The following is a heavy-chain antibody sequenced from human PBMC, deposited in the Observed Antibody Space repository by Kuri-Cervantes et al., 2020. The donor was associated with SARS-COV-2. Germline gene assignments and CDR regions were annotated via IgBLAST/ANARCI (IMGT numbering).Heavy chain of an antibody. D-gene: IGHD3-10*01. CDR1: GGSISSYY. J-gene: IGHJ6*02. CDR3: ARGWDYGSGSYYPRGDYGMDV. CDR2: IYYSGST. Sequence: SETLSLTCTVSGGSISSYYWSWIRQPPGKGLEWIGYIYYSGSTNYNPSPKSRVTISVDTSKNQFSLKLSSVTAADTAVYYCARGWDYGSGSYYPRGDYGMDVWGQGTTVTVSS. V-gene: IGHV4-59*01.